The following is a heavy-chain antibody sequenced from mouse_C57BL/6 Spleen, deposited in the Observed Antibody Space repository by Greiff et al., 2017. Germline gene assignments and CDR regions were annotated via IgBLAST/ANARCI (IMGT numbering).Heavy chain of an antibody. CDR2: INPSTGGT. CDR3: AYGSSFAY. V-gene: IGHV1-42*01. J-gene: IGHJ3*01. D-gene: IGHD1-1*01. Sequence: VQLKQSGPELVKPGASVTISCKASGYSFTGYYMNWVQQSPEKSLEWIGEINPSTGGTTYNQKFKAKATLTVDKSSSTAYMQLKSLTSEDSAVYYWAYGSSFAYWGQGTLVTVSA. CDR1: GYSFTGYY.